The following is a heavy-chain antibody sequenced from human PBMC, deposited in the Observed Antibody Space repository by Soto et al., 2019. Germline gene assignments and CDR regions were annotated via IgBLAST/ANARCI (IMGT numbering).Heavy chain of an antibody. CDR2: IGFSGDST. V-gene: IGHV3-23*01. CDR1: GFPFSSYA. J-gene: IGHJ4*02. D-gene: IGHD6-6*01. CDR3: ARRFSSSYFYFDY. Sequence: GSLRLSCAASGFPFSSYAMSWVRHAPDKGLEWVSAIGFSGDSTYYADSVKGRFTISRDNSKNTLYLQMNSLRAEDTAVYYCARRFSSSYFYFDYWGQGTLVIVSS.